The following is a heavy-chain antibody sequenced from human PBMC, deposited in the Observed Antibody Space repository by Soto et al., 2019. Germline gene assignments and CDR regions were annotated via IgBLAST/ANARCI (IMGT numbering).Heavy chain of an antibody. J-gene: IGHJ4*02. CDR1: GFTFSDYY. CDR2: ISSSGSTI. Sequence: AGGSLRLSCAASGFTFSDYYMSWIRQAPGKGLEWVSYISSSGSTIYYADSVKGRFTISRDNSKNTLYLQMNSLRAEDTAVYYCARDRGLDLEAIGYWGQGTLVTVSS. D-gene: IGHD1-26*01. CDR3: ARDRGLDLEAIGY. V-gene: IGHV3-11*04.